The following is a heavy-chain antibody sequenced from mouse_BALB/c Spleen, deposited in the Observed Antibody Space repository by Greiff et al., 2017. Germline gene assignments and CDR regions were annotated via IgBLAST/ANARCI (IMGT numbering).Heavy chain of an antibody. CDR2: ISSGGST. J-gene: IGHJ2*01. CDR3: ARITTVFDY. CDR1: GFTFSSYA. V-gene: IGHV5-6-5*01. Sequence: EVQLVESGGGLVKPGGSLKLSCAASGFTFSSYAMSWVRQTPEKRLEWVASISSGGSTYYPDSVKGRFTISRDNARNILYLQMSSLRSEDTAMYYCARITTVFDYWGQGTTLTVSS. D-gene: IGHD1-1*01.